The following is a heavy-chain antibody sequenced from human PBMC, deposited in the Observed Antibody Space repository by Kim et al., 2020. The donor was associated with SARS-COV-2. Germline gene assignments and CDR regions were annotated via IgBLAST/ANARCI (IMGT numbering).Heavy chain of an antibody. J-gene: IGHJ4*02. V-gene: IGHV3-33*01. CDR3: ARGEFDEMATFDC. CDR2: IWYDGSNK. Sequence: VGSLRLSCAASGFTFNNYGIHWVRQAPGKGLEWVAVIWYDGSNKFYADSVKGRFTISRDNSKNTLYLQMNSLRVEDTAVYYCARGEFDEMATFDCWGQGTLVTLSS. CDR1: GFTFNNYG. D-gene: IGHD5-12*01.